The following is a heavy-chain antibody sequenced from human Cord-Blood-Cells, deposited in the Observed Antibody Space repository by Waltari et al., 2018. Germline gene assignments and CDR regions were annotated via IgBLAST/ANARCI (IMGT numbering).Heavy chain of an antibody. V-gene: IGHV4-34*01. D-gene: IGHD1-20*01. CDR2: INHSGST. CDR1: GGSFSGYY. J-gene: IGHJ3*02. CDR3: ARDPITAYDAFDI. Sequence: QVQLQQWGAGLLKPSETLSLTCAVYGGSFSGYYWSWSRQPPGKGLEWIGEINHSGSTNYNPSLKSRVTISVDTSKNQFSLKLSSVTAADTAVYYCARDPITAYDAFDIWGQGTMVTVSS.